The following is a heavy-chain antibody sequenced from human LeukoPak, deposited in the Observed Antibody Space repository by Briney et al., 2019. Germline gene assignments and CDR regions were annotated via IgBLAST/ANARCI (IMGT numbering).Heavy chain of an antibody. D-gene: IGHD3-16*01. CDR3: ARDMIWFDP. V-gene: IGHV4-39*07. J-gene: IGHJ5*02. CDR2: MYYSGGT. Sequence: SETLSLTCTVSGGSISNSYYYWGWIRQPPGKGLEWIGSMYYSGGTYYNPSLKSRVTISVDTSKNQFSLKLSSVTAADTAVYYCARDMIWFDPWGQGTLVTVSS. CDR1: GGSISNSYYY.